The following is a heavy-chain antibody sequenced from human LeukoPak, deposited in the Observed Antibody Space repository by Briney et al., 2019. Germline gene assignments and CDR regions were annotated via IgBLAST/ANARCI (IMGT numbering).Heavy chain of an antibody. J-gene: IGHJ4*02. D-gene: IGHD6-19*01. CDR2: IYYSGST. CDR3: ARGSASYSSGWYLGY. CDR1: GGSISSYY. V-gene: IGHV4-59*01. Sequence: SETLSLTCTVSGGSISSYYWSWIRQPPGKGLEWIGYIYYSGSTNYNPSLKSRVTISVDTSKNQFSLKLSSVTAADTAVYYCARGSASYSSGWYLGYWGQGTLVTVSS.